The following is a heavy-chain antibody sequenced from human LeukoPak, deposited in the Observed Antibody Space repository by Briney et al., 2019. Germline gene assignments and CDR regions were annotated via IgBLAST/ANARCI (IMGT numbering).Heavy chain of an antibody. J-gene: IGHJ4*02. V-gene: IGHV4-39*01. CDR2: IYYSGST. CDR1: GGSLSSSSYY. CDR3: ATSGYDFWSGYSLYYFDY. D-gene: IGHD3-3*01. Sequence: SETLSLTCTVSGGSLSSSSYYWGWIRQPPGKGLEWFGSIYYSGSTYYNPSLKSRVTISVDTSKNQFSLKLSSVTAADTAVYYCATSGYDFWSGYSLYYFDYWGQGTLVTVSS.